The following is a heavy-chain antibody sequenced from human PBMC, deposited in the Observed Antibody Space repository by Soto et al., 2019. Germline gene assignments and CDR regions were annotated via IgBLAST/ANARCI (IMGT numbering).Heavy chain of an antibody. Sequence: EVQLLESGGGLVQPGGSLRLSCAASRFTFSNYAMNWVRQAPGKGLAWVSAISDSSGRTYYADSVKGRFTVSRDNSKNKLYLQMNSLRAEDTAVYYCAKAQYCSGGSCYGWGDAFDIWGQGTMVTVSS. CDR2: ISDSSGRT. V-gene: IGHV3-23*01. D-gene: IGHD2-15*01. CDR3: AKAQYCSGGSCYGWGDAFDI. J-gene: IGHJ3*02. CDR1: RFTFSNYA.